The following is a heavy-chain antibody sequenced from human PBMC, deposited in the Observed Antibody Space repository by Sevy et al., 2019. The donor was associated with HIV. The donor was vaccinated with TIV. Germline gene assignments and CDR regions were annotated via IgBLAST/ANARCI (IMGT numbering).Heavy chain of an antibody. CDR1: GFTFSSYG. CDR2: IWYDGSNK. V-gene: IGHV3-33*01. CDR3: ARDLYDSSGYHPLDY. D-gene: IGHD3-22*01. J-gene: IGHJ4*02. Sequence: GGSLRLSCAASGFTFSSYGMHWVRQAPGKGLEWVVVIWYDGSNKYYAHSVKGRFTISRDNSKNTLYLQMNSLRAEDTAVYYCARDLYDSSGYHPLDYWGQGTLVTVSS.